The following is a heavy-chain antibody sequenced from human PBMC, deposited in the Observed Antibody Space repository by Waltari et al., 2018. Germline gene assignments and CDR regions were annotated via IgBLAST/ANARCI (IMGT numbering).Heavy chain of an antibody. Sequence: QLQLQESGPGLVKPSETLSLTCTVSSGAISSSGYYWGWIRQPPRKGLEWRGGVGGYNGDTIYAQKFQDRLTLTTETSTTTAYMELRNLRSDDTAIFYCARVSTNNGPGDLDYWGQGTLVTVSA. J-gene: IGHJ4*02. CDR3: ARVSTNNGPGDLDY. V-gene: IGHV4-39*02. CDR1: SGAISSSGYY. D-gene: IGHD2-8*01. CDR2: VGGYNGDT.